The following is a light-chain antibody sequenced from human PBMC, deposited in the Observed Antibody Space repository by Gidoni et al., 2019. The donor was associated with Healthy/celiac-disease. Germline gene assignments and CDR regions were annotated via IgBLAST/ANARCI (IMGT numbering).Light chain of an antibody. CDR2: QDN. Sequence: SSELTQPPSVSVSPGQTASITCSGDKLGDKYACWFQQKPGQSPVLVIYQDNKRPSGIPERFSGSNARNTATLTISGTQPMDEADYCCQAWDSSTVVFGGGTKLTVL. CDR1: KLGDKY. V-gene: IGLV3-1*01. CDR3: QAWDSSTVV. J-gene: IGLJ2*01.